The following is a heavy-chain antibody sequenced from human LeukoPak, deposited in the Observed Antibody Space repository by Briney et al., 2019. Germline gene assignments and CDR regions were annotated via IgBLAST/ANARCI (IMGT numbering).Heavy chain of an antibody. CDR2: INHSGST. Sequence: SQTLSLTCTVSGGSISSGDYYWSWIRQPPGKGLEWIGEINHSGSTNYNPSLKSRVTISVDTSKIQFSLKLTSVTAADTAVYYCARGSRITMIRGAKSFQGFFDFWGRGTLVTVSS. J-gene: IGHJ2*01. V-gene: IGHV4-30-4*08. D-gene: IGHD3-10*01. CDR3: ARGSRITMIRGAKSFQGFFDF. CDR1: GGSISSGDYY.